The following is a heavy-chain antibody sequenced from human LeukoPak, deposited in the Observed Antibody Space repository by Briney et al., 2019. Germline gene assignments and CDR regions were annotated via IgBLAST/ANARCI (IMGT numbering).Heavy chain of an antibody. CDR3: ARAAGGYYFDY. CDR1: GFTVSSNY. CDR2: IYSGDST. D-gene: IGHD2-15*01. V-gene: IGHV3-53*01. J-gene: IGHJ4*02. Sequence: PGGSLRLSCAASGFTVSSNYMSWVRQAPGKGLEWVSVIYSGDSTYYADSVKGRFTISRDNSKNTLYLQMNSQRAEDTAVYYCARAAGGYYFDYWGQGTLVTVSS.